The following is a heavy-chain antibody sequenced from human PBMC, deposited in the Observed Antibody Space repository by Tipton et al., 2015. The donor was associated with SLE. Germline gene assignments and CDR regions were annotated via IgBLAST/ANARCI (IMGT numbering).Heavy chain of an antibody. Sequence: GLVKPSETLSLNCTVSGGSISSHYWSWIRQPAGKGLEWIGRLFPGGNTNYNPSLQSRVTISVDTSKIQFSLKLSSVTAADTAVYYCARVGYSSGSYYFDYWGQGTLVTVSS. CDR2: LFPGGNT. J-gene: IGHJ4*02. V-gene: IGHV4-4*07. CDR3: ARVGYSSGSYYFDY. CDR1: GGSISSHY. D-gene: IGHD6-19*01.